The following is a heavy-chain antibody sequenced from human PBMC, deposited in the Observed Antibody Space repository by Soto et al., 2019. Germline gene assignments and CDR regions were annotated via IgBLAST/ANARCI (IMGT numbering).Heavy chain of an antibody. D-gene: IGHD2-15*01. CDR2: AYYSWST. Sequence: QLQLQESGPGLVKPSETLSLACTVSGGSISSSRYSWGWIRQPPGKGLEWIGSAYYSWSTYYNPSLKSRVTMSVDTSKNQFSLKLSSVTAADTAVYYCATRQGGSYNWFDPWGQGTLVTVSS. CDR1: GGSISSSRYS. CDR3: ATRQGGSYNWFDP. V-gene: IGHV4-39*01. J-gene: IGHJ5*02.